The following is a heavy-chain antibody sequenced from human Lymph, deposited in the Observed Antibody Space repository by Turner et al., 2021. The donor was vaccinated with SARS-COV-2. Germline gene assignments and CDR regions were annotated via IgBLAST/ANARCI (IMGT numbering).Heavy chain of an antibody. CDR2: IFDRGST. CDR1: GGSMNNNY. J-gene: IGHJ5*02. V-gene: IGHV4-59*01. D-gene: IGHD2-21*02. Sequence: QVQLQESGPRLVKPLETLSLTCTVTGGSMNNNYWSWIRQPPGKRLEWIGFIFDRGSTNYNPSLKSRVTISVDTSKNQFSLKLTSVTAADAAIYYCARQTVNNWVDPWGQGTLVTVSS. CDR3: ARQTVNNWVDP.